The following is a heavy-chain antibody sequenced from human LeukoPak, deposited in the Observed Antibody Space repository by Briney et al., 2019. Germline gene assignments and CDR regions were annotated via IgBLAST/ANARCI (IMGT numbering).Heavy chain of an antibody. D-gene: IGHD6-19*01. CDR3: ARAPETSGCYDY. J-gene: IGHJ4*02. CDR2: INPSGGST. V-gene: IGHV1-46*01. CDR1: GYTFTSNY. Sequence: ASVKVSCKASGYTFTSNYINWVRQAPGQGLEWMGIINPSGGSTSYAQKFQGRVTMTRDTSTSTVYMDLSSLRSEDTAVCYCARAPETSGCYDYWGQGTLVTVSS.